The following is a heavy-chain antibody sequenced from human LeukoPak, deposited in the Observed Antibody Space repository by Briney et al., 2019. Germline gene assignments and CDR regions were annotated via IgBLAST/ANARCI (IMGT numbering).Heavy chain of an antibody. J-gene: IGHJ4*02. CDR1: GGSISSYY. D-gene: IGHD3-16*01. CDR3: ARQGEVGVPYYFDY. CDR2: IYYSGST. Sequence: SETLSLTCTVSGGSISSYYWSWIRQPPGKGLEWIGYIYYSGSTNYNPSLKSRVTISVDTSKNQFSLKLSSVTAADTAVYYCARQGEVGVPYYFDYWGQGTLVTVSS. V-gene: IGHV4-59*08.